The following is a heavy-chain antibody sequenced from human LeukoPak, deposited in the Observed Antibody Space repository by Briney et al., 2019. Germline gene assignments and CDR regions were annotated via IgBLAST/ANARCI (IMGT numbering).Heavy chain of an antibody. V-gene: IGHV4-30-4*01. J-gene: IGHJ3*02. D-gene: IGHD6-19*01. CDR1: GGSISSGDYY. CDR3: AREAYSSGWYRGDAFDI. CDR2: IYYSGST. Sequence: SETLSLTCTVSGGSISSGDYYWSWIRQPPGKGLEWIGYIYYSGSTYYNPSLKSRVTISVDTSKNQFSLKLSSVTAADTAVYYCAREAYSSGWYRGDAFDIWGQGTMVTVSS.